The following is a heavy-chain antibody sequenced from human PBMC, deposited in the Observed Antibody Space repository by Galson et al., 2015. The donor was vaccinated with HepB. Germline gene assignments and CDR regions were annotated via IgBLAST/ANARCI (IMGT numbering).Heavy chain of an antibody. CDR2: ISFDGRNI. V-gene: IGHV3-30*03. D-gene: IGHD1-14*01. J-gene: IGHJ4*02. CDR3: ARDHITSIIEFYFDY. Sequence: SLRLSCAASGFTFSSHAVHWVRQAPGKGLEWVAAISFDGRNIYYADSVKDRFTISRDNSRNTLSLQMNSLRLEDTALYYCARDHITSIIEFYFDYWGQGSLVTVSS. CDR1: GFTFSSHA.